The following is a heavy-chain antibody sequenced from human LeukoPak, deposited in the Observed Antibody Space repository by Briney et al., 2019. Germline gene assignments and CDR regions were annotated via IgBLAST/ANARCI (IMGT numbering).Heavy chain of an antibody. CDR1: GFTFSSYS. Sequence: GGSLRLPCAASGFTFSSYSMNWVRQAPGKGLEWVSYISSSSSTIYYADSVKGRFTISRDNAKNSLYLQMNSLRAEDTAVYYCARGAFLGYGDYNWFDPWGQGTLVTVSS. CDR3: ARGAFLGYGDYNWFDP. J-gene: IGHJ5*02. D-gene: IGHD4-17*01. CDR2: ISSSSSTI. V-gene: IGHV3-48*01.